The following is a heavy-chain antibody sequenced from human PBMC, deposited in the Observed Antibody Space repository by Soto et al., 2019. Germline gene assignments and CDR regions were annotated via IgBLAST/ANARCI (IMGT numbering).Heavy chain of an antibody. J-gene: IGHJ3*02. D-gene: IGHD2-2*02. Sequence: PXESLKISCRGSGYSFTSYWIGWVRQMPGKGLEWMGIIYPGDSDTRYSPSFQGQVTISADKSISTAYLQWSSLKASDTAMYYCAGSLGYCSSTSCYTPSIDAFDIWGQGTMVTVSS. CDR1: GYSFTSYW. CDR3: AGSLGYCSSTSCYTPSIDAFDI. CDR2: IYPGDSDT. V-gene: IGHV5-51*01.